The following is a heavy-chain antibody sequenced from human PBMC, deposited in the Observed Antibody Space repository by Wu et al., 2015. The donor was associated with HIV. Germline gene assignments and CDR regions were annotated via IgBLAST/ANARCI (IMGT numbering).Heavy chain of an antibody. V-gene: IGHV1-69-2*01. CDR1: GYTFTNFY. Sequence: EVQLVQSGAEVKKPGAKVKISCNVSGYTFTNFYMHWVRQAPGKGLEWMGLVDPEDGETKYAEKFQDRVTITADTSTDTAYMELSTVKSEDTAVYYCARGRGFADGGAHLTYNYDSSGDLFYYMDVVGHEGPRSFVSS. CDR3: ARGRGFADGGAHLTYNYDSSGDLFYYMDV. J-gene: IGHJ6*03. CDR2: VDPEDGET. D-gene: IGHD3-22*01.